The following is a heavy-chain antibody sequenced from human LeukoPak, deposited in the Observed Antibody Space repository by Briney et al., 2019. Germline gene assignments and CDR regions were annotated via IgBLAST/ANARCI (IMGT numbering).Heavy chain of an antibody. CDR3: ARDLCSSTSCYQGYYYGMGV. J-gene: IGHJ6*02. CDR1: GFTFDDYA. CDR2: IWYDGSNK. V-gene: IGHV3-33*08. D-gene: IGHD2-2*01. Sequence: GGSLRLSCAASGFTFDDYAMHWVRQAPGKGLEWVAVIWYDGSNKYYADSVKGRFTISRDNSKNTLYLQMNSLRAEDTAVYYCARDLCSSTSCYQGYYYGMGVWGQGTTVTVSS.